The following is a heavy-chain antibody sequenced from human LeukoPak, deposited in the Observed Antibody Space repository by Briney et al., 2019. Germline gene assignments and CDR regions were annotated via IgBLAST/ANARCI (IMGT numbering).Heavy chain of an antibody. CDR2: ISAYNGNT. V-gene: IGHV1-18*01. CDR1: GYTFTSYG. Sequence: ASVKVSCKASGYTFTSYGISWVRQAPGQGLEWMGWISAYNGNTNYAQKLQGRVTMTTDTSTSTAYMELRSLRSDDTAVYYCARSRLVVAAINYYYYMDVWGKGTTVTVSS. D-gene: IGHD2-15*01. CDR3: ARSRLVVAAINYYYYMDV. J-gene: IGHJ6*03.